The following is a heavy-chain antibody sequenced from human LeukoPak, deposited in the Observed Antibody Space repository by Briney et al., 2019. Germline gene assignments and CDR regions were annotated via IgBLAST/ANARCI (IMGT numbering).Heavy chain of an antibody. CDR3: ARDSLLPSAMGYYNMDV. CDR1: GGSISSGSYY. D-gene: IGHD2-2*01. J-gene: IGHJ6*03. V-gene: IGHV4-61*02. CDR2: IYTSGST. Sequence: SQTLSLTCTVSGGSISSGSYYWSWIRQPAGKGLEWIGRIYTSGSTNHNPSLKSRVTISVDTSKNQFSLKLSSVTAADTALYYCARDSLLPSAMGYYNMDVWGKGTTVTVSS.